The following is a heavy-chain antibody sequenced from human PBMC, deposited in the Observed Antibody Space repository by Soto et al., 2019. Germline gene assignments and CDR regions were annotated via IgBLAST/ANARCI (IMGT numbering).Heavy chain of an antibody. J-gene: IGHJ6*02. V-gene: IGHV4-39*01. CDR2: IHSHSGST. CDR3: ARPGDAYGLDV. CDR1: GASVTRSSYY. D-gene: IGHD2-21*02. Sequence: SETLSLTCSVSGASVTRSSYYWAWIRQPPGKGLEWIASIHSHSGSTYYDPSLRARALISVDSSKHHFSLNLTSVTAGDTAVYYCARPGDAYGLDVWGQGTTVTV.